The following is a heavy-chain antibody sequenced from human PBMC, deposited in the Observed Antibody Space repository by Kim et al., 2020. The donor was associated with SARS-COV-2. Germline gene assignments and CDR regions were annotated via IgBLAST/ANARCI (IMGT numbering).Heavy chain of an antibody. D-gene: IGHD6-13*01. Sequence: QKFQGRVTITADESTSTAYMELSSLRSEDTAVYYCARDGRQQLVGGYFQHWGQGTLVTVSS. CDR3: ARDGRQQLVGGYFQH. V-gene: IGHV1-69*01. J-gene: IGHJ1*01.